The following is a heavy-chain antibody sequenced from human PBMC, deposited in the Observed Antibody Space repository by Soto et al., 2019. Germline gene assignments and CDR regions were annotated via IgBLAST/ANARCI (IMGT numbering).Heavy chain of an antibody. V-gene: IGHV1-58*01. CDR2: IVVGSGNT. CDR3: AAPSRRGIVVVVATHDAFDI. J-gene: IGHJ3*02. Sequence: SVKVSCKASGFTFTSSAVQWVRQARGQRLEWIGWIVVGSGNTNYAQKFQERVTITRDMSTSTAYMELSSLRSVDTAVYYCAAPSRRGIVVVVATHDAFDIWGQGTMVTVSS. D-gene: IGHD2-15*01. CDR1: GFTFTSSA.